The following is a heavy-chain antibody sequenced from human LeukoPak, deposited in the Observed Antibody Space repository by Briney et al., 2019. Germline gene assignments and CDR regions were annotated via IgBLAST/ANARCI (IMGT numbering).Heavy chain of an antibody. CDR1: GFTFSSYS. Sequence: GSLRLSCAASGFTFSSYSMNWIRQPPGKGLEWIGMIYYSGSTYYNPSLKSRVTISVDTSKNQFSLKLSSVTAADTAVYYCARDYSSGWLRYFDVWGRGTLVTVSS. J-gene: IGHJ2*01. V-gene: IGHV4-39*02. CDR3: ARDYSSGWLRYFDV. D-gene: IGHD6-19*01. CDR2: IYYSGST.